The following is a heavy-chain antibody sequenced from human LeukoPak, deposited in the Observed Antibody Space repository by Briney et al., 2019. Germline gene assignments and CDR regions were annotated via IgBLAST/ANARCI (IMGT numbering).Heavy chain of an antibody. Sequence: GGSLRLSYAACGFTFSSYSMNWVRQAPGKGLEWVTSISSSSSYIYYADSVKGRFTISRDNAKNSLYLQMNSLRAEDTAVYYCARDDITMVRGVILPYDYWGQGTLVTVSS. J-gene: IGHJ4*02. CDR1: GFTFSSYS. CDR2: ISSSSSYI. CDR3: ARDDITMVRGVILPYDY. V-gene: IGHV3-21*01. D-gene: IGHD3-10*01.